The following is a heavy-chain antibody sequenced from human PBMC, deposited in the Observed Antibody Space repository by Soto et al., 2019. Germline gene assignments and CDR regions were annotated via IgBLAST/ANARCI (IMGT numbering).Heavy chain of an antibody. J-gene: IGHJ4*02. D-gene: IGHD3-3*01. V-gene: IGHV1-18*01. Sequence: QVQLVQSGAEVRKPGSSVRVSCKASGGSFNRHTISWVRQAPGQGLEWMGWISAYNGNTNYAQKLQGRVTMTTDTSTSTAYMELRSLRSDDTAVYYCARIPTIFGVVIAEIDYWGQGTLVTVSS. CDR1: GGSFNRHT. CDR3: ARIPTIFGVVIAEIDY. CDR2: ISAYNGNT.